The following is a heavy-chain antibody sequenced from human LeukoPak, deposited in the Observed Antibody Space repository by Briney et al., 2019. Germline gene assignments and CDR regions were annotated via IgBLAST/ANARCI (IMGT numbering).Heavy chain of an antibody. D-gene: IGHD3-3*01. V-gene: IGHV3-23*01. CDR1: GFTFSSYA. J-gene: IGHJ4*02. CDR3: AKEPRMRTSFGVVIDS. Sequence: GGSLRLSCAAAGFTFSSYAMSWVRQAPGKGLEWVSAISGSGGSTYYADSVKGRFTISRDNSKNTLYLQMNSLRAEDTAVYYCAKEPRMRTSFGVVIDSWGQGTLVTVSS. CDR2: ISGSGGST.